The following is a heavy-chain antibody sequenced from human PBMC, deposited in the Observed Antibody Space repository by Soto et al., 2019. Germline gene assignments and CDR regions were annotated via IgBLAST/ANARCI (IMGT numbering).Heavy chain of an antibody. CDR3: ARDLTSSTYYDFWSGPAFGMDV. J-gene: IGHJ6*02. CDR2: INAGNGNT. Sequence: ASVKVSCKASGYTFTSYAMHWVRQAPGQRLEWIGWINAGNGNTKYSQKFQGRVTITRDTSASTAYMELSSLRSEDTAVYYCARDLTSSTYYDFWSGPAFGMDVWGQGTTVTVSS. D-gene: IGHD3-3*01. CDR1: GYTFTSYA. V-gene: IGHV1-3*01.